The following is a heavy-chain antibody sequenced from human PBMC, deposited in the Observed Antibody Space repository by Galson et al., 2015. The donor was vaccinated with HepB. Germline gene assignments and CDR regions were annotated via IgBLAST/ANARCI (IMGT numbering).Heavy chain of an antibody. Sequence: SVKVSCKASGGTFSSYTISWVRQAPGQGLEWMGRIIPILGIANYAQKFQGRVTITADKSTSTAYMELSSLRSEDTAVYYCARATYYYDSSGRMGYYYYGMDVWGQGTTVTVSS. D-gene: IGHD3-22*01. J-gene: IGHJ6*02. CDR3: ARATYYYDSSGRMGYYYYGMDV. CDR2: IIPILGIA. CDR1: GGTFSSYT. V-gene: IGHV1-69*02.